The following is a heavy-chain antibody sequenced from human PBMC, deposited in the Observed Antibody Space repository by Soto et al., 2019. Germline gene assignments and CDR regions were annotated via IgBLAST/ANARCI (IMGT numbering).Heavy chain of an antibody. D-gene: IGHD3-22*01. V-gene: IGHV2-5*02. CDR2: IYWDDDK. CDR3: AHSRSSRQAYYYDSSGYVWGY. CDR1: GFSLSTSGVG. Sequence: QITLKESGPTLVKPTQTLTLTCTFSGFSLSTSGVGVGWIRQPPGKALEWLALIYWDDDKRYSPSLKSRLTITKDTSKNQVVLTMTNMDPVDTATYYCAHSRSSRQAYYYDSSGYVWGYWGQGTLVTVSS. J-gene: IGHJ4*02.